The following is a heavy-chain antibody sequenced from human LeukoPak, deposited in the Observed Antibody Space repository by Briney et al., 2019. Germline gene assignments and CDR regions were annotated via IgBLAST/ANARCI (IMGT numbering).Heavy chain of an antibody. CDR2: ISSSSSYI. CDR3: AKGGDYAYYMDV. V-gene: IGHV3-21*01. CDR1: GFTFSSYS. D-gene: IGHD4-17*01. Sequence: GGSLRLSCAASGFTFSSYSMNWVRQAPGKGLEWVSSISSSSSYIYYADSVKGRFTISRDNSKNTLYLQMNNLRAEDTAVYYCAKGGDYAYYMDVWGKGTTVTVSS. J-gene: IGHJ6*03.